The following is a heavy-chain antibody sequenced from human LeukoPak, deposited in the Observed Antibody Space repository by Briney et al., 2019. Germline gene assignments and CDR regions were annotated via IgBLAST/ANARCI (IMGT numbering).Heavy chain of an antibody. CDR2: INTDGSST. J-gene: IGHJ4*02. CDR1: GFTFTSYW. V-gene: IGHV3-74*01. Sequence: GGSLRLSCAASGFTFTSYWMHWVRQAPGKGLVWVSRINTDGSSTSYADSVKGRFTISRDNAKNTLYLQMNSLRAEDTAVYYCARDTYDRIGYYYRPLDYWGQGTLVTVSS. CDR3: ARDTYDRIGYYYRPLDY. D-gene: IGHD3-22*01.